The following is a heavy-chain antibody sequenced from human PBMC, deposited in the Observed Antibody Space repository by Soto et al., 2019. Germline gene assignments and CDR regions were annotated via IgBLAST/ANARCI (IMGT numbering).Heavy chain of an antibody. CDR3: AKERFGHLWFEDHGMDV. CDR1: GFTFSSYG. D-gene: IGHD3-10*01. V-gene: IGHV3-30*18. CDR2: ISYDGTNK. Sequence: QVQLVESGGGVVQPGRSLRLSCAASGFTFSSYGMHWVRQAPGKGLEWVALISYDGTNKYYADSVKGRFTISRDNFKTTPYLQMNSLRAADTAVYYCAKERFGHLWFEDHGMDVWGQGTTVTVSS. J-gene: IGHJ6*02.